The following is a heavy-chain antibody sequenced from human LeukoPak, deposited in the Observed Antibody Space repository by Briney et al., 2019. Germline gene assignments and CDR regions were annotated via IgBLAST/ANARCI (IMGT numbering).Heavy chain of an antibody. J-gene: IGHJ3*02. V-gene: IGHV4-30-4*08. D-gene: IGHD3-3*01. Sequence: PSETLSLTCTVSGGSISSGDYYWSWIRQPPGKGLEWIGYIYYSGSTYYNPSLKSRVTISVDTSKNQFSLKLSSATAADTAVYYCARALGDYDFWSGTPTYDAFDIWGQGTMVTVSS. CDR3: ARALGDYDFWSGTPTYDAFDI. CDR2: IYYSGST. CDR1: GGSISSGDYY.